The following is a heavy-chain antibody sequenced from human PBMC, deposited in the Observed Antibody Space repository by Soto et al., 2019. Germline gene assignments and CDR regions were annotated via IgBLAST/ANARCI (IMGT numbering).Heavy chain of an antibody. D-gene: IGHD2-2*01. V-gene: IGHV4-39*01. CDR2: IYYRGST. CDR1: GDSISSSRYY. Sequence: SETLSLTCTVSGDSISSSRYYWGWVRQPPGKGLEWIGSIYYRGSTYYSPSLKSRVTISVDTSKNQFSLKLSSVTAADTAVYYCARHLHTTTGHCRSTSCYHFDYWGQGTLGNVSS. CDR3: ARHLHTTTGHCRSTSCYHFDY. J-gene: IGHJ4*02.